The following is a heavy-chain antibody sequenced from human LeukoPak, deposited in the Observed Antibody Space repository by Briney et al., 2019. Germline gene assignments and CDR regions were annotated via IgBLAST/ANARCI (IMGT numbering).Heavy chain of an antibody. V-gene: IGHV4-38-2*02. CDR1: GGSISSYY. Sequence: SETLSLTCTVSGGSISSYYWGWIRQPPGKGLEWIGSIYHSGSTYYNPSLKSRVTISVDTSKNQFSLKLSSVTAADTAVYYCARHAFQDYYDSSGYPTFTDWGQGTLVTVSS. CDR2: IYHSGST. CDR3: ARHAFQDYYDSSGYPTFTD. J-gene: IGHJ4*02. D-gene: IGHD3-22*01.